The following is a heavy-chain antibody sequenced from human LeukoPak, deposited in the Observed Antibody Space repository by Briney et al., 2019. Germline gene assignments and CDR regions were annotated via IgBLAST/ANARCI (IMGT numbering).Heavy chain of an antibody. V-gene: IGHV4-31*11. J-gene: IGHJ6*02. CDR2: IYYSGST. D-gene: IGHD5-12*01. Sequence: PSEALSLTCAVYGGSFSGYYWSWIRQHPGKGLEWIGYIYYSGSTYYNPSLKSRVTISVDTSKNQFSLKLSSVTAADTAVYYCARGRSRDGYNFIPYYYYGMDVWGQGTTVTVSS. CDR1: GGSFSGYY. CDR3: ARGRSRDGYNFIPYYYYGMDV.